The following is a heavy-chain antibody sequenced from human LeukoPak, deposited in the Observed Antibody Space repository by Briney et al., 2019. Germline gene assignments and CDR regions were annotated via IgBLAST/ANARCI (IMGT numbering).Heavy chain of an antibody. CDR2: IYHSGRT. V-gene: IGHV4-30-2*02. J-gene: IGHJ6*02. D-gene: IGHD5-18*01. CDR3: ARTQRGYNYGYQYYYYGLDV. CDR1: GGSISSGGYS. Sequence: PSQTLSLTCAVSGGSISSGGYSWGWIRQPPGKGLEWIGYIYHSGRTYYNPSLKSRVTISVDTSKTRFSLKLSSVTAADTAVYYCARTQRGYNYGYQYYYYGLDVWGQGTTVTVSS.